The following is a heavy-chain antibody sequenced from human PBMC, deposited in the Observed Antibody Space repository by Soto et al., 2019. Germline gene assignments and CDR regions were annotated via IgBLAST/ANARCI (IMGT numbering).Heavy chain of an antibody. CDR1: GGTFSSYA. V-gene: IGHV1-69*01. CDR2: IIPIFGTA. Sequence: QVQLVQSGAEVKKPGSSVKVSCKASGGTFSSYAISWVRQAPGQGLEWMGGIIPIFGTANYEQQFQGIVTITADESTITAYMALSSLRSEDTAVYYCAGAHSSSSGGFDYWGQGTLVTVSS. J-gene: IGHJ4*02. D-gene: IGHD6-6*01. CDR3: AGAHSSSSGGFDY.